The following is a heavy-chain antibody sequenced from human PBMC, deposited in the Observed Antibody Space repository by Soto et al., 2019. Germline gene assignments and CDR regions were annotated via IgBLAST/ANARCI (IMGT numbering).Heavy chain of an antibody. D-gene: IGHD6-13*01. J-gene: IGHJ4*02. V-gene: IGHV1-18*01. CDR1: GYTCTSYC. CDR3: ARVPSIAAAEITSFNDY. CDR2: ISAYNGNT. Sequence: ASVKVSCKASGYTCTSYCISWVLQAPGEGLEWMGWISAYNGNTNYAQKLQGRVTMTTDTSTSTAYMELRSLRSDDTAVYYCARVPSIAAAEITSFNDYWGQGTLVTVSS.